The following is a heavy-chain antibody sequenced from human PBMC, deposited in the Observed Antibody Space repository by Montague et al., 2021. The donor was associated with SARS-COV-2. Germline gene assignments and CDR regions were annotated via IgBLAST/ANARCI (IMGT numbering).Heavy chain of an antibody. J-gene: IGHJ6*03. Sequence: SETLSLTCAVYGGSFSGYYWNWIRQPPGKGLEWIGEINHGGSTKYSPSLKSRLTISADTSKNQFSLKLTSVAAADTAVYYCARLRDGVVPSPILGVGPYYSYYYIDVWGRGTTVTVSS. D-gene: IGHD3-10*01. CDR2: INHGGST. CDR1: GGSFSGYY. V-gene: IGHV4-34*01. CDR3: ARLRDGVVPSPILGVGPYYSYYYIDV.